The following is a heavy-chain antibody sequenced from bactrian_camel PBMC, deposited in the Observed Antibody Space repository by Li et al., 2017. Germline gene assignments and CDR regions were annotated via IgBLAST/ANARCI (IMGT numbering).Heavy chain of an antibody. V-gene: IGHV3S1*01. CDR1: VSGSSTRW. CDR3: AATTLAVDCYSHAPVSHYTY. CDR2: IYTGAGTT. J-gene: IGHJ4*01. D-gene: IGHD3*01. Sequence: HVQLVESGGGAVQAGGSLRLSCAISVSGSSTRWVGWFREAPGKDREGVAVIYTGAGTTYYGDSVKGRFTISQDNAKNTVYLQMNSLKPDDTAMYYCAATTLAVDCYSHAPVSHYTYWGQGTQVTVS.